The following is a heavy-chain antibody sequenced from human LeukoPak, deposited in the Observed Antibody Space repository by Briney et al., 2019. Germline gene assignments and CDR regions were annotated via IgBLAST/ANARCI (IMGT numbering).Heavy chain of an antibody. CDR2: ISYDGSNK. CDR1: GFTFSSYG. V-gene: IGHV3-30*19. D-gene: IGHD2-2*01. Sequence: GGSLRLSCAASGFTFSSYGMHWVRQAPGKGLEWVAVISYDGSNKYYADSVKGRSTISRDNSKNTLYLQMNSLRAEDTAVYYCAREWSDIVVVPAAPGELGYYGMDVWGQGTTVTVSS. CDR3: AREWSDIVVVPAAPGELGYYGMDV. J-gene: IGHJ6*02.